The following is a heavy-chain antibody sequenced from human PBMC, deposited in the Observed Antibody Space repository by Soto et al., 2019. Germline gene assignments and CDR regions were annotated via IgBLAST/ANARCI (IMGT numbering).Heavy chain of an antibody. D-gene: IGHD3-10*01. CDR3: ATLWGQV. V-gene: IGHV4-39*01. CDR1: GGSISSSSYY. Sequence: QLQLQESGPGLVKPSETLSLTCTVSGGSISSSSYYWGWIRQPPGKGLEWIGSINYSRSTYYNPSLKSRVPITVDTSRNQFSLKLISVTAADTAVYYCATLWGQVWGQRTLVTVSS. J-gene: IGHJ4*02. CDR2: INYSRST.